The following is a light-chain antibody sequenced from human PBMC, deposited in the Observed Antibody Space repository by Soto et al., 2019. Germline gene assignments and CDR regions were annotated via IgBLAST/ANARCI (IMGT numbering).Light chain of an antibody. V-gene: IGKV1-39*01. CDR2: VAS. CDR3: QQYGSSPWT. CDR1: QSISSY. Sequence: DIQMTQSPSSLSAAVGGSITITCRANQSISSYLNWYQQKPGKAPNVLINVASTLRSVVPSRFSGSGSGTDFTLTISRLEPEDSAVYYCQQYGSSPWTFGQGTKVDIK. J-gene: IGKJ1*01.